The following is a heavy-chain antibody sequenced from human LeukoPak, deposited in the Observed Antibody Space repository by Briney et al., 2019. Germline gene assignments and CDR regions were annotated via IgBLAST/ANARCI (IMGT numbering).Heavy chain of an antibody. V-gene: IGHV1-2*02. D-gene: IGHD3-16*02. CDR3: ASHYYDYIWGSYRPFDY. J-gene: IGHJ4*02. CDR2: INPNSGGT. Sequence: VRQAPGXXREWMGWINPNSGGTNYAQKFQGRVTMTRDTSISTAYMELSRLRSDDTAVYYCASHYYDYIWGSYRPFDYWGQGTLVTVSS.